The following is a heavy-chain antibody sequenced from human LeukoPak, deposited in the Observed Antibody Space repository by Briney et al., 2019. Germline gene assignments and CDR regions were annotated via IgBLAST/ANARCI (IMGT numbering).Heavy chain of an antibody. V-gene: IGHV3-23*01. CDR1: GFTFSSYA. CDR3: ARDTQYCSSTSCTPYYGMDV. Sequence: PGGSLRLSCAASGFTFSSYAMSWVRQAPGKGLEWVSAISGSGGSTYYADSVKGRFTISRDNSKNTLYLQMNSLRAEDTAVYYCARDTQYCSSTSCTPYYGMDVWGQGTTVTVSS. D-gene: IGHD2-2*01. CDR2: ISGSGGST. J-gene: IGHJ6*02.